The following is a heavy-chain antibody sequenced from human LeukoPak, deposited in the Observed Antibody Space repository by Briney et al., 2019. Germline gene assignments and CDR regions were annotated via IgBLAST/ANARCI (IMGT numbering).Heavy chain of an antibody. CDR2: IYHSGST. J-gene: IGHJ6*02. V-gene: IGHV4-30-2*01. D-gene: IGHD4-17*01. CDR3: ARGVTTVTPYYYYYYGMDV. CDR1: GGSISSGGYS. Sequence: SETLSLTCAVSGGSISSGGYSWSWIRQPPGKGLEWIGYIYHSGSTYYNPSLKSRVTISEDRSKNQFSLKLSSVTAADTAVYYCARGVTTVTPYYYYYYGMDVWGQGTTVTVSS.